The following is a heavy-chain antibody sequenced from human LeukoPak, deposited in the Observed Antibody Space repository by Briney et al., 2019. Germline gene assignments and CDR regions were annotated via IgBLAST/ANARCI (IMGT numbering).Heavy chain of an antibody. CDR3: ATSVGDGYDSN. Sequence: QAGGSLRLSCAASGFTFSSYWMSWVRQAPGKGLEWVANIKQDGSEKYYVDSVKGRFTISRDNAKNSLYLQMNSLRAEDTAVYYCATSVGDGYDSNWGQGTLVTVSP. D-gene: IGHD5-12*01. CDR1: GFTFSSYW. J-gene: IGHJ4*02. V-gene: IGHV3-7*01. CDR2: IKQDGSEK.